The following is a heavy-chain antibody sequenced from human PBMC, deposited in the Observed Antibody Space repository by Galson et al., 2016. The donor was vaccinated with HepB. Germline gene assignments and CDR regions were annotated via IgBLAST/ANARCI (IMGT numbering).Heavy chain of an antibody. V-gene: IGHV3-30*18. CDR2: ISYDGSNK. Sequence: SLRLSCAVSGFTFSRYGMYWVRQAPAKGLEWVALISYDGSNKYYAASVKGRFTISRDNSKNTMYLQMNSLRAEETAVYYCAKEGCYYDSGGCGFDYWGQGTLVTVSS. CDR1: GFTFSRYG. D-gene: IGHD3-22*01. J-gene: IGHJ4*02. CDR3: AKEGCYYDSGGCGFDY.